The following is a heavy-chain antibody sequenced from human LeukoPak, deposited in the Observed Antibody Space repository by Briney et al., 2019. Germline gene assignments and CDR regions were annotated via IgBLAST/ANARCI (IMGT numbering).Heavy chain of an antibody. CDR1: GYTFTGYY. J-gene: IGHJ5*02. D-gene: IGHD2-21*01. V-gene: IGHV1-46*01. CDR3: AKDSGGRFCSATTCHIEH. Sequence: ASVKVSCKASGYTFTGYYMHWVRQAPGEGLEWMGIINPASGGTTYSQKFQGRLTMTRDTSTSTVYMRLSSLRSSDTAFYYCAKDSGGRFCSATTCHIEHWGQGTLVTVSS. CDR2: INPASGGT.